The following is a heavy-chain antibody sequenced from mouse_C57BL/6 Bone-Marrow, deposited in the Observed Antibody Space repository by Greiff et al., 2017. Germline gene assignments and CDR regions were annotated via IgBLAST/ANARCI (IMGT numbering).Heavy chain of an antibody. J-gene: IGHJ4*01. V-gene: IGHV14-4*01. D-gene: IGHD1-3*01. Sequence: VQLQQSGAELVRPGASVKLSCTASGFNITDYYMHWVKQRPEQGLEWIGWIDPENGDTEYASKFQGKATLTADTSSNTAYLQLSSLTSEDTAVYYCTLSGNAMDYWGQGTSVTVSS. CDR2: IDPENGDT. CDR3: TLSGNAMDY. CDR1: GFNITDYY.